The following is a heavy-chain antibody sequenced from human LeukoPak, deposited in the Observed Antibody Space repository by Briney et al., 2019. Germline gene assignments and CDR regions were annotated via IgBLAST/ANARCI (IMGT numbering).Heavy chain of an antibody. CDR2: IYYSGST. J-gene: IGHJ6*02. Sequence: PSETLSLTCTVSGGSISSYYWSWIRQPPGKGLEWIGYIYYSGSTNYNPSLKSRVTISVDTSKNQFSLKLSSVTAADTAVYYWAREVKSNYDIAERWYYYYGMDVWGQGTKVIV. V-gene: IGHV4-59*12. CDR3: AREVKSNYDIAERWYYYYGMDV. CDR1: GGSISSYY. D-gene: IGHD3-9*01.